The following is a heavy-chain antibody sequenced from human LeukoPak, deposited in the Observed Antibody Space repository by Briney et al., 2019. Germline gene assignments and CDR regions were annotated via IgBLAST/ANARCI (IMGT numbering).Heavy chain of an antibody. J-gene: IGHJ3*02. CDR3: ARVFRPSLTVFIIRGAFDI. D-gene: IGHD3-3*01. CDR1: GLTFSSYA. CDR2: ISWNSGSI. Sequence: HPGGSLRLSCAASGLTFSSYAMTWVRQAPGKGLEWVSGISWNSGSIGYADSVKGRFTISRDNAKNSLYLQMNSLRAEDTALYYCARVFRPSLTVFIIRGAFDIWGQGTMVTVSS. V-gene: IGHV3-9*01.